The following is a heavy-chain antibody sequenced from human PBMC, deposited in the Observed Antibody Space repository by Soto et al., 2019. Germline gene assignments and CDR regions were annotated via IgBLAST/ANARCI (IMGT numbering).Heavy chain of an antibody. CDR3: AREKAPMTTLDY. CDR1: GFTFSSYG. J-gene: IGHJ4*02. V-gene: IGHV3-33*01. D-gene: IGHD4-17*01. Sequence: GGSLRLSCAASGFTFSSYGMHWVRQAPGKGLEWVAVIWYDGSNKYFADSVKGRFTISRDNSKNTLYLQMNSLRAEDTAVYYCAREKAPMTTLDYWGRGTLVTVSS. CDR2: IWYDGSNK.